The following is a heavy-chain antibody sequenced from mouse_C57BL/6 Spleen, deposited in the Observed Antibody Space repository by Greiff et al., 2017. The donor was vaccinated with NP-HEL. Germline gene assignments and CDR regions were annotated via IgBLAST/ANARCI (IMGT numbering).Heavy chain of an antibody. D-gene: IGHD2-5*01. CDR2: IYPRDGST. V-gene: IGHV1-85*01. CDR3: ARAYYSNYQYYFDY. Sequence: VKLQESGPELVKPGASVKLSCKASGYTFTSYDINWVKQRPGQGLEWIGWIYPRDGSTKYNEKFKGKATLTVDTSSSTSYMELHSLTSEDSAVYFCARAYYSNYQYYFDYWGQGTTLTVSS. CDR1: GYTFTSYD. J-gene: IGHJ2*01.